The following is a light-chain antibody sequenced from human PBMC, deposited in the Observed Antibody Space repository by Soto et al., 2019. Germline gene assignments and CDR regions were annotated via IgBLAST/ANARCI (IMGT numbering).Light chain of an antibody. CDR2: DVI. CDR3: SSYTGSSTLV. CDR1: SSDVGGYNY. J-gene: IGLJ2*01. Sequence: QSALTQPASVSGSPGQSITISCTGASSDVGGYNYVSWYQQHPGKAPKLMIYDVIDRPSGVSDRFSGSKSGNMASLTISGLQAEDEADYYCSSYTGSSTLVFGGGTKVTVL. V-gene: IGLV2-14*01.